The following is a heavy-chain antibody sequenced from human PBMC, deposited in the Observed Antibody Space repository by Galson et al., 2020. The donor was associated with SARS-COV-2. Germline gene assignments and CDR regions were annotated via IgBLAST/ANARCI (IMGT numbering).Heavy chain of an antibody. CDR3: AREAATGLVVPAAMGYFQH. CDR2: IYTSGST. CDR1: GGSISSGSFY. J-gene: IGHJ1*01. D-gene: IGHD2-2*01. Sequence: SETLSLTCTVSGGSISSGSFYWRWIRQPAGKGLEWIGRIYTSGSTNYNPSLKSRVTISGDTSKNQVSLKLTSVTAVDTAVYFCAREAATGLVVPAAMGYFQHWGQGTLVTVSS. V-gene: IGHV4-61*02.